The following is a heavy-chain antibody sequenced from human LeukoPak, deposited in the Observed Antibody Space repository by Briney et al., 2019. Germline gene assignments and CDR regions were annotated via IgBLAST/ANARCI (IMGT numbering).Heavy chain of an antibody. CDR1: GFTFSSYA. J-gene: IGHJ5*02. D-gene: IGHD6-13*01. CDR2: IIPIFGTA. CDR3: ARDLWARQQLVKGSNPFDP. V-gene: IGHV1-69*06. Sequence: PGGSLRLSCAASGFTFSSYAISWVRQAPGQGLEWMGRIIPIFGTANYAQKFQGRVTITADKSTSTAYMELSSLRSEDTAVYYCARDLWARQQLVKGSNPFDPWGQGTLVTVSS.